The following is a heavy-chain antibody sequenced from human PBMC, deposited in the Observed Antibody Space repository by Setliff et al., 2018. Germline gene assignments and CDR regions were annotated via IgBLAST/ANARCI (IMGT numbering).Heavy chain of an antibody. V-gene: IGHV1-69*13. CDR1: GYNFAESI. CDR3: AKSMTTVTTGGNEAFDI. Sequence: SVKVSCKASGYNFAESIVSWVRQAPGQGLEWVGRIIPFFGTANSAQKFQGRVTITAGESATTAYMELSSLRAEDTAVYYCAKSMTTVTTGGNEAFDIWGQGTMVTVSS. J-gene: IGHJ3*02. CDR2: IIPFFGTA. D-gene: IGHD4-17*01.